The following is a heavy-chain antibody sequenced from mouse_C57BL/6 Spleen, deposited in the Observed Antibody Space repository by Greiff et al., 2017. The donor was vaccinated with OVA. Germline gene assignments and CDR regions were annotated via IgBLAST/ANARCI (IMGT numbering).Heavy chain of an antibody. D-gene: IGHD2-1*01. CDR3: AIYGNPHYYAMDY. V-gene: IGHV1-39*01. CDR2: INPNYGTT. J-gene: IGHJ4*01. CDR1: GYSFTDYN. Sequence: EVKLLESGPELVKPGASVKISCKASGYSFTDYNMNWVKQSNGKSLEWIGVINPNYGTTSYNQKFKGKATLTVDQSSSTAYMQLNSLTSEDSAVYYCAIYGNPHYYAMDYWGQGTSVTVSS.